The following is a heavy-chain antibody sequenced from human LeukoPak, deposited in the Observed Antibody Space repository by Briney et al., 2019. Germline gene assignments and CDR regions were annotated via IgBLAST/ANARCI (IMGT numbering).Heavy chain of an antibody. CDR1: GGTFTNYA. Sequence: SVKVSCKASGGTFTNYAINWVRQAPGQGLEWTGRIIPILDVTNYAQKFQGRASITADQSTRTAYMELSSLRSEDTAVSYCARGGGVDILTGFQYWGQGTLVTVSS. CDR3: ARGGGVDILTGFQY. V-gene: IGHV1-69*04. J-gene: IGHJ4*02. CDR2: IIPILDVT. D-gene: IGHD3-9*01.